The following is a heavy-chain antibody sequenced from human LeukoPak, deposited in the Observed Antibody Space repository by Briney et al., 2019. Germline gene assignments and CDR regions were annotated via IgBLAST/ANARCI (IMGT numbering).Heavy chain of an antibody. D-gene: IGHD6-13*01. J-gene: IGHJ4*02. V-gene: IGHV3-30*04. Sequence: GRSLRLSCAASGFPFSSYAMHWVRQAPGKGLEWVAVISYDGSNKYYADSVKGRFTISRDNSKNTLYLQMNSLRAEDTAVHYCARDSWGYSSSWCMDYWGQGTLVTVSS. CDR1: GFPFSSYA. CDR2: ISYDGSNK. CDR3: ARDSWGYSSSWCMDY.